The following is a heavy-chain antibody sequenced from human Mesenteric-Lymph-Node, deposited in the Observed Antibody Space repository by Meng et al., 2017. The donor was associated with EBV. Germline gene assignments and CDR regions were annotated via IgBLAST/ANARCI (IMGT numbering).Heavy chain of an antibody. J-gene: IGHJ4*02. CDR1: GNTFTSDG. CDR3: ARGPQQWLADY. V-gene: IGHV1-18*01. CDR2: ISAYNGTT. Sequence: VLQCRPGAARTKHGASVTFPCKAAGNTFTSDGFSWVRQAPGQGLEWMGWISAYNGTTDYAQKFQDRVTLTTDTSTSKAYMELRSLRSDDTAVYYCARGPQQWLADYWGQGTLVTVSS. D-gene: IGHD6-19*01.